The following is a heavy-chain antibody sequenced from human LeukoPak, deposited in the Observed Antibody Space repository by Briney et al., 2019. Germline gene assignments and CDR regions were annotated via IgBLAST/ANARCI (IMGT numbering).Heavy chain of an antibody. CDR3: ARETMAGHFDY. Sequence: PSETLSLTCTVSGGSTSSGDYFWSWIRQPPGKGLGWIGYIYYSGTTYYNPSLKSRVTISVDTSKNQFSLNLSSVTAADTAVYFCARETMAGHFDYWGQGTLVTVSS. CDR1: GGSTSSGDYF. J-gene: IGHJ4*02. CDR2: IYYSGTT. V-gene: IGHV4-30-4*01. D-gene: IGHD6-19*01.